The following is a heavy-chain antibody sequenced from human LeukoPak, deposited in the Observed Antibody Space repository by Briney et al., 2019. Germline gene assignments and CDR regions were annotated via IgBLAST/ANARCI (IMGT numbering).Heavy chain of an antibody. J-gene: IGHJ5*02. CDR1: GGSFSGYY. Sequence: SETLSLTCAVSGGSFSGYYWSLIRQPPGKGLEWIGEINHSGSTNYNPSLKSRVTISLDTSKNQFSLKVSSVTAADTAVYYCARGGPTRAWFDPWGQGTLVTVSS. CDR3: ARGGPTRAWFDP. CDR2: INHSGST. V-gene: IGHV4-34*01.